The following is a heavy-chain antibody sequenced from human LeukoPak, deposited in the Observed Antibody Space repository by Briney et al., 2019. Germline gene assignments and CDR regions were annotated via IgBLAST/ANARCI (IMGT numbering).Heavy chain of an antibody. J-gene: IGHJ4*02. V-gene: IGHV1-18*01. CDR3: AAGPGGYDSSGYPDY. CDR1: GYTFTSYG. Sequence: ASVKVSCKASGYTFTSYGISWVRQAPGQGLEWMGWISAYNGNTNYAQKLQGRVTTTTDTSTSTAYMELRSLRSDDTAVYYCAAGPGGYDSSGYPDYWGQGTLVTVSS. CDR2: ISAYNGNT. D-gene: IGHD3-22*01.